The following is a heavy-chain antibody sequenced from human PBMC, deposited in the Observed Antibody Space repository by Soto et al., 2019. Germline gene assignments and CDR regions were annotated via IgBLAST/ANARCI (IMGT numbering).Heavy chain of an antibody. J-gene: IGHJ6*02. D-gene: IGHD2-15*01. CDR1: GYTLTELS. CDR3: ATVVYCSGGSCSDYYYYGMDV. Sequence: PSVKVSCKVSGYTLTELSMHWVRQAPGKGLEWMGGFDPEDGETIYAQKFQGRVTMTEDTSTDTAYMELSSLRSEDTAVYYCATVVYCSGGSCSDYYYYGMDVWGQGTTVTVSS. V-gene: IGHV1-24*01. CDR2: FDPEDGET.